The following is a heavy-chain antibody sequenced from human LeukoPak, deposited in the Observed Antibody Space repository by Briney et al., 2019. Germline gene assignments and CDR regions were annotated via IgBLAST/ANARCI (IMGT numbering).Heavy chain of an antibody. V-gene: IGHV1-69*04. CDR3: AREQEYNWNDVSNWFDP. D-gene: IGHD1-20*01. J-gene: IGHJ5*02. CDR1: GGTFSSYA. CDR2: IIPILGIA. Sequence: ASVRVSCKASGGTFSSYAISWVRQAPGQGLEWMGRIIPILGIANYAQKFQGRVTITADKSTSTAYMELSSLRSEDTAVYYCAREQEYNWNDVSNWFDPWGQGTLVTVSS.